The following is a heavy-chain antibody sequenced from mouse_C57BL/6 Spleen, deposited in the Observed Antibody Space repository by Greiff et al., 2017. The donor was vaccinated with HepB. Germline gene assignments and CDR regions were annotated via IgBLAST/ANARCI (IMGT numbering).Heavy chain of an antibody. CDR1: GFNIKDDY. V-gene: IGHV14-4*01. CDR3: ADGYYYAMDY. D-gene: IGHD2-3*01. J-gene: IGHJ4*01. Sequence: EVQLQQSGAELVRPGASVKLSCTASGFNIKDDYMHWVKQRPEQGLEWIGWIDPENGDTEYASKFQGKATITADTSSNTAYLQLSSLTSEDTAVYDCADGYYYAMDYWGQGTSVTVSS. CDR2: IDPENGDT.